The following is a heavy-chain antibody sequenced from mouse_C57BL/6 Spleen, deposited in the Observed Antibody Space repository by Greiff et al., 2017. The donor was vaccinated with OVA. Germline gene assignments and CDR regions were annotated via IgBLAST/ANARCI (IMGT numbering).Heavy chain of an antibody. J-gene: IGHJ2*01. CDR1: GYTFTSYG. Sequence: VQLQQSGAELARPGASVKLSCKASGYTFTSYGISWVKQRTGQGLEWIGEIYPRSGYTYYNEKFKGKATLTADKSSSKAYMEHRSLTSEDSAVYFCESARALTDWGQGTTLTVSS. CDR3: ESARALTD. D-gene: IGHD3-1*01. V-gene: IGHV1-81*01. CDR2: IYPRSGYT.